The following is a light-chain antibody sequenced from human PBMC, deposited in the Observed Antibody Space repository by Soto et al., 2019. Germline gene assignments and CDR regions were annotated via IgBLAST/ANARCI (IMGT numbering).Light chain of an antibody. Sequence: QSALTQPASVSGSPGQSITISCTGTSSDVGGYNYVSWYQQHPGKAPKLMISDVSSRPSGVSTRFSGSKSGNXASLTISGLQAEDEADYYCSSYTGSSTLVFGGGTKLTVL. CDR1: SSDVGGYNY. V-gene: IGLV2-14*01. CDR2: DVS. CDR3: SSYTGSSTLV. J-gene: IGLJ2*01.